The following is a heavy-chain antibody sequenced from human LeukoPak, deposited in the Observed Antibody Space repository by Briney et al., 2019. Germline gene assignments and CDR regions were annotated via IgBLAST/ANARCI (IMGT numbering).Heavy chain of an antibody. CDR1: GFTFSSYG. CDR3: ARDLRYCSGGSCYLRYYYYYGMDV. Sequence: GGSLRLSCAASGFTFSSYGMHWVRQAPGKGLEWVAVIWYDGSNKYYADSVKGRFTISRDNSKNTLYLQMNSLRAEDTAVYYCARDLRYCSGGSCYLRYYYYYGMDVWGQGTTVTVSS. V-gene: IGHV3-33*01. J-gene: IGHJ6*02. CDR2: IWYDGSNK. D-gene: IGHD2-15*01.